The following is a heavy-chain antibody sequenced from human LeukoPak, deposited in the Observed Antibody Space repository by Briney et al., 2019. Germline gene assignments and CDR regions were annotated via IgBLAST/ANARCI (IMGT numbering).Heavy chain of an antibody. V-gene: IGHV3-30*02. D-gene: IGHD3-22*01. Sequence: GGSLRLSCAASGFTFSSYGMHWVRQAPGKGLEWVAFIRYDGSNKYYADSVKGRFTISRDNSKNTLYLQMNSLRAEDTAVYYCARVTYYYDSSGYDDAFDIWGQGTMVTVSS. J-gene: IGHJ3*02. CDR1: GFTFSSYG. CDR3: ARVTYYYDSSGYDDAFDI. CDR2: IRYDGSNK.